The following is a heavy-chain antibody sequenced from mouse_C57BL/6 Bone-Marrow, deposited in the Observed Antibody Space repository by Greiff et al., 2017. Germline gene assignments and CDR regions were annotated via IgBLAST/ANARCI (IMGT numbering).Heavy chain of an antibody. J-gene: IGHJ1*03. CDR3: ARARYWYFDV. CDR1: GYTFTSYG. V-gene: IGHV1-81*01. Sequence: VQLQQSGAELARPGASVKLSCKASGYTFTSYGISWVKQRTGQGLEWIGEIYPGSGNTYYNEKFKGKATLTADKSSSTAYMGLRSLTSEDSAVYFCARARYWYFDVWGTGTTVTVSS. CDR2: IYPGSGNT.